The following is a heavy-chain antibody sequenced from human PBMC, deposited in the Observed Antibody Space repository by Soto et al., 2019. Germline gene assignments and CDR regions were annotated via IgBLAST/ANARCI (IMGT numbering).Heavy chain of an antibody. J-gene: IGHJ4*02. CDR2: IKQDGSEK. D-gene: IGHD3-16*02. Sequence: SLRLSCAASGFTFSSYWMSWVRQAPGKGLEWVANIKQDGSEKYYVDSVKGRFTISRDNAKNSLYLQMNSLRAEDTAVYYCARDNYDYIWGSYRNFDYWGQGTLVTVSS. CDR3: ARDNYDYIWGSYRNFDY. V-gene: IGHV3-7*01. CDR1: GFTFSSYW.